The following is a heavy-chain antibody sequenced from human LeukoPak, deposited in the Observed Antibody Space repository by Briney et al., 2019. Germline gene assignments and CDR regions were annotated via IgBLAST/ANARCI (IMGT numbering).Heavy chain of an antibody. Sequence: SETLSLTCTVSGGSISSYYWSWIRQPPGKGLEWIGYIYYSGSTNYNPSLKSRVTISVDTSKNQFSLKLSSVTAADTAVYYCARADHRDYYDSSGYYYDYWGQGTLVTVSS. D-gene: IGHD3-22*01. CDR1: GGSISSYY. CDR3: ARADHRDYYDSSGYYYDY. J-gene: IGHJ4*02. V-gene: IGHV4-59*01. CDR2: IYYSGST.